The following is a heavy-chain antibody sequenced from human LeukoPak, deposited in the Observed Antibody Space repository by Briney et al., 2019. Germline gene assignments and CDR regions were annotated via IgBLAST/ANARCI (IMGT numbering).Heavy chain of an antibody. CDR1: GYSFTSYW. Sequence: GESLKISCKGSGYSFTSYWIGWVRQMPGKGLEWMGTIYPGDSDTRYSPSFQGQVTISADRSISTAYLQWSSLKASDTAMYYCARRIAAADKDWFDPWGQGTLVTVSS. V-gene: IGHV5-51*01. CDR2: IYPGDSDT. J-gene: IGHJ5*02. CDR3: ARRIAAADKDWFDP. D-gene: IGHD6-13*01.